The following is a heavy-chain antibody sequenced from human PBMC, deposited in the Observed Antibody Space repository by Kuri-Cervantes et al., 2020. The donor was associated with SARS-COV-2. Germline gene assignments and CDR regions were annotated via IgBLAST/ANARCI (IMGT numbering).Heavy chain of an antibody. Sequence: GGSLRLSCAASGFAFSTYPMHWVRQAPGKGLEWVAAISSDGSDKYNIDSVKGRFTISRDNSKNTLYLQMNSLRAEDTAVYYCARDPDDSSGYAFDYWGQGTLVTVSS. CDR3: ARDPDDSSGYAFDY. D-gene: IGHD3-22*01. CDR2: ISSDGSDK. J-gene: IGHJ4*02. V-gene: IGHV3-30*04. CDR1: GFAFSTYP.